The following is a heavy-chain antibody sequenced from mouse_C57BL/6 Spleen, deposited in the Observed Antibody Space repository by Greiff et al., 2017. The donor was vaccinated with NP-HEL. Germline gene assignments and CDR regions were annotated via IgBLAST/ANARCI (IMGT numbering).Heavy chain of an antibody. CDR1: GYTFTDYE. V-gene: IGHV1-15*01. CDR3: TRGGYSWYFDV. CDR2: IDPETGGT. J-gene: IGHJ1*03. Sequence: VKLQESGAELVRPGASVTLSCKASGYTFTDYEMHWVKQTPVHGLEWIGAIDPETGGTAYNQKFKGKAILTADKSSSTAYMELRSLTSEDSAVYYCTRGGYSWYFDVWGTGTTVTVSS. D-gene: IGHD1-1*01.